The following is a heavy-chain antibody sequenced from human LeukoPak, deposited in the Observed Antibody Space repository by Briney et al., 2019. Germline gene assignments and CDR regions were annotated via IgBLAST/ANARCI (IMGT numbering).Heavy chain of an antibody. V-gene: IGHV1-8*03. CDR1: GYTFTSYD. Sequence: ASVKVSCEASGYTFTSYDINLVRQATGQGLVWMGWMNPNSANTGYAQKFQGRVTITRNTSISTAYMELSSLRSEDTAVYYCARGRGSGYYYYFDYWGQGALVTVSS. CDR2: MNPNSANT. D-gene: IGHD3-22*01. CDR3: ARGRGSGYYYYFDY. J-gene: IGHJ4*02.